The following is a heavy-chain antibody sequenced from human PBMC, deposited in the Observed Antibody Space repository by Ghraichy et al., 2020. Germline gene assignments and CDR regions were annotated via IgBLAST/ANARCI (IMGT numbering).Heavy chain of an antibody. D-gene: IGHD3-22*01. CDR3: ATPYYYDSSGYYYRAVFDI. CDR1: GGSISSRSYY. V-gene: IGHV4-39*02. CDR2: IYYSGST. J-gene: IGHJ3*02. Sequence: SETLSLTCTVSGGSISSRSYYWGWFRQPPGKGLEWIGSIYYSGSTFYNPSLKSRVTIFVDTSKNHFSLTLSSVTAADTAVYYCATPYYYDSSGYYYRAVFDIWAKGQWSPSLQ.